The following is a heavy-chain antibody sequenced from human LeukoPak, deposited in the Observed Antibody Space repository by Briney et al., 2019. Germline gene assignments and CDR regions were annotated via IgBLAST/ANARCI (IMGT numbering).Heavy chain of an antibody. CDR3: AKQGSGSYLDH. D-gene: IGHD1-26*01. CDR2: IGGSGSST. J-gene: IGHJ4*02. Sequence: PGGSLRLSCAASGFPFSTYAMSWVRQAPGKGLGWVSSIGGSGSSTYYADSVKGRFTISRDNSKNTLYLQMNSLRAEDTAVYYCAKQGSGSYLDHWGQGTLVTVSS. V-gene: IGHV3-23*01. CDR1: GFPFSTYA.